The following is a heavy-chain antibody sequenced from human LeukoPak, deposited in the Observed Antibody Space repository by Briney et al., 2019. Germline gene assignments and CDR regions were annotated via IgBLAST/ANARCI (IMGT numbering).Heavy chain of an antibody. Sequence: PSETLSLTCIVPVGSISSYFWSCIRQPPGRGLEKIVYLYYSGSTNHNPSLKRRVTTSVDTSKTQFSLKLSSVAAADTAVYCCARARYSSAPFDYWGQGTLITVSS. CDR1: VGSISSYF. CDR2: LYYSGST. J-gene: IGHJ4*02. V-gene: IGHV4-59*01. CDR3: ARARYSSAPFDY. D-gene: IGHD6-25*01.